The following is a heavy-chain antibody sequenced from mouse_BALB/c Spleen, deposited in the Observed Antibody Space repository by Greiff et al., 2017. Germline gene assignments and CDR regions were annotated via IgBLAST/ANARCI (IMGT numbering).Heavy chain of an antibody. CDR2: IWAGGST. CDR3: ARDQGYYGSSAWFAY. J-gene: IGHJ3*01. Sequence: VQVVESGPGLVAPSQSLSITCTVSGFSLTSYGVHWVRQPPGKGLEWLGVIWAGGSTNYNSALMSRLSISKDNSKSQVFLKMNSLQTDDTAMYYCARDQGYYGSSAWFAYWGQGTLVTVSA. V-gene: IGHV2-9*02. D-gene: IGHD1-1*01. CDR1: GFSLTSYG.